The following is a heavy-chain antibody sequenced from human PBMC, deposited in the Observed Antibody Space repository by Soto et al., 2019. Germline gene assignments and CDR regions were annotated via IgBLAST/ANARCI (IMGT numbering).Heavy chain of an antibody. CDR3: ARALLPAYDYVWGSYRYYFDY. CDR2: IYYSGST. D-gene: IGHD3-16*02. V-gene: IGHV4-61*08. Sequence: SETLSLTCTVSGGSISSGGYYWSWIRQHPGKGLEWIGYIYYSGSTNYNPSLKSRVTISVDTSKNQFSLKLSSVTAADTAVYYCARALLPAYDYVWGSYRYYFDYWGQGTLVTVSS. CDR1: GGSISSGGYY. J-gene: IGHJ4*02.